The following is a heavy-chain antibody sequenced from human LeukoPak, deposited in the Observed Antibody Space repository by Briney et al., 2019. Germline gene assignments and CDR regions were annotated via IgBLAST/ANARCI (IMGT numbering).Heavy chain of an antibody. CDR1: GGSISSYY. CDR2: IYYSGGT. CDR3: AREEGDYVWGSYAFDI. V-gene: IGHV4-59*01. Sequence: SETLSLTCTVSGGSISSYYWSWIRQPPGKGLEWIGYIYYSGGTNYNPSPKSRVTISVDTSKNQFSLKLSSVTAADTAVYYCAREEGDYVWGSYAFDIWGQGTMVTVSS. J-gene: IGHJ3*02. D-gene: IGHD3-16*01.